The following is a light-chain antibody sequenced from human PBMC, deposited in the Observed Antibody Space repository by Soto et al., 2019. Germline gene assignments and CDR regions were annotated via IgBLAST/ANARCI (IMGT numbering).Light chain of an antibody. CDR2: AAS. CDR1: QGISSY. CDR3: QPLNSYPIT. J-gene: IGKJ5*01. V-gene: IGKV1-9*01. Sequence: IQLTQSPSSLSASVRDRVTITCRASQGISSYLAWYQQKPGKAPKLLIYAASTLQSGVPSRFSVSGSGTDFTLTISSLQPEDVATYYCQPLNSYPITFGQGTRLEIK.